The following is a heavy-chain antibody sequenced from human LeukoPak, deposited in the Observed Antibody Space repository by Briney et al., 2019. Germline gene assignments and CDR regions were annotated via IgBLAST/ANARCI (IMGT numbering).Heavy chain of an antibody. V-gene: IGHV1-2*02. CDR3: AREDVPNGAFAS. CDR1: RYTLTGSN. D-gene: IGHD1-1*01. Sequence: ASVKVSCKTSRYTLTGSNMHWVRHTPGQGLVWMGWINPNSGGTNYAQKFQGRVTMTRDTSISTAYMDLGRLRSDATAVYYCAREDVPNGAFASGGQGTMVTVSS. J-gene: IGHJ3*02. CDR2: INPNSGGT.